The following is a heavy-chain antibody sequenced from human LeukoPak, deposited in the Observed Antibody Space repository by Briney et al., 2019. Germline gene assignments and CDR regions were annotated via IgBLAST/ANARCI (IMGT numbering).Heavy chain of an antibody. Sequence: ASVKVSCKASGYTFSGFYMHWVRQAPGQGLEWMGWINPSSGGTKYAQKFQGRVTMTSDTSISTAYMELSRLRSDDTAVYYCARDLYCGPTGDYNWFDPWGQGTLVTVSS. CDR1: GYTFSGFY. V-gene: IGHV1-2*02. D-gene: IGHD2-21*01. CDR3: ARDLYCGPTGDYNWFDP. CDR2: INPSSGGT. J-gene: IGHJ5*02.